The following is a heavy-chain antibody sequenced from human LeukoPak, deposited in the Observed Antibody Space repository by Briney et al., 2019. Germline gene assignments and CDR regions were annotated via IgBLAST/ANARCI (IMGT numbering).Heavy chain of an antibody. Sequence: SVKVSCKVSGYTLIELSMHWVRQAPGQGLEWMGGVIPIFGTANYAQKFQGRVAITADESTSTAYMELSSLRSEDTAVYYCARAAVLMVYAIVGYFQHWGQGTLVTVSS. V-gene: IGHV1-69*13. CDR1: GYTLIELS. CDR3: ARAAVLMVYAIVGYFQH. CDR2: VIPIFGTA. J-gene: IGHJ1*01. D-gene: IGHD2-8*01.